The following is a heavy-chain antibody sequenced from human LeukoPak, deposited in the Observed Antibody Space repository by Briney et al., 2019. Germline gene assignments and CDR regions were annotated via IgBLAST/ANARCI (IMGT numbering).Heavy chain of an antibody. J-gene: IGHJ4*02. Sequence: GGSLRLSCAASGFTFSSYGMHWVRQAPGKGLEWVAVISYDGSNKYYADSVKGRFTISRDNSKSTLYLQMNSLRAEDTAVYYCAKADIVGATGGDYWGQGTLVTVSS. CDR2: ISYDGSNK. V-gene: IGHV3-30*18. CDR1: GFTFSSYG. D-gene: IGHD1-26*01. CDR3: AKADIVGATGGDY.